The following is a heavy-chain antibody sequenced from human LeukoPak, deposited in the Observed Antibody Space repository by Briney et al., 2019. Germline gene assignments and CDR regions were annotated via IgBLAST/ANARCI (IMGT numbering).Heavy chain of an antibody. V-gene: IGHV3-33*06. CDR2: IWYDGSNK. Sequence: PGRSLRLSCAASGFTFSSYGMHWVRHAPGKGLEWVAAIWYDGSNKYYADSVKGRFTISRDNSKNTLYLRMNSLRAEDTAVYYCAKDGGNSLDYWGQGTLVTVSS. J-gene: IGHJ4*02. D-gene: IGHD1-1*01. CDR1: GFTFSSYG. CDR3: AKDGGNSLDY.